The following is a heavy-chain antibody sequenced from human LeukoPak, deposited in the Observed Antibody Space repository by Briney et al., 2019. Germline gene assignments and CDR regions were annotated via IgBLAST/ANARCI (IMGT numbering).Heavy chain of an antibody. Sequence: KPSETLSLTCTVSGASISSSSYFWGWIRQPPGKGLEWIGSIYYSGSTYYNPSLQSRVTISGDTSKNQFSLKLSSVTAADTAVYYCARTVGWCFGFDYWGQGTLVTVSS. J-gene: IGHJ4*02. V-gene: IGHV4-39*07. CDR3: ARTVGWCFGFDY. CDR2: IYYSGST. D-gene: IGHD4/OR15-4a*01. CDR1: GASISSSSYF.